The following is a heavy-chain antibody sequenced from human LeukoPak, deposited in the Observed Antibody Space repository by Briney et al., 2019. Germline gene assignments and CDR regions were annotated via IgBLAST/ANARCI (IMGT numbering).Heavy chain of an antibody. Sequence: GGPLRLSCAASGFTFGNYAMHWIRQAPGKGLEWVSFISGYGGSTYYENSVKSRFTISSDNRKNSLCLQMKSLRTDDSAFYYCVRDSRPPFWGQGTLVTVTS. D-gene: IGHD6-6*01. J-gene: IGHJ4*02. CDR1: GFTFGNYA. CDR3: VRDSRPPF. V-gene: IGHV3-43*02. CDR2: ISGYGGST.